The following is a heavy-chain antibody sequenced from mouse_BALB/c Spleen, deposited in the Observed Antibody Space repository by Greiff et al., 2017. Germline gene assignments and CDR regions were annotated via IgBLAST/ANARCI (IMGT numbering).Heavy chain of an antibody. V-gene: IGHV14-3*02. J-gene: IGHJ3*01. Sequence: EVQLQQSGAELVKPGASVKLSCTASGFNIKDTYMHWVKQRPEQGLEWIGRIDPANGNTKYDPKFQGKATITADTSSHTAYLQLSSLTSEDTAVYYCARDYRYDGGRWGQGTLVTVSA. CDR1: GFNIKDTY. CDR2: IDPANGNT. D-gene: IGHD2-14*01. CDR3: ARDYRYDGGR.